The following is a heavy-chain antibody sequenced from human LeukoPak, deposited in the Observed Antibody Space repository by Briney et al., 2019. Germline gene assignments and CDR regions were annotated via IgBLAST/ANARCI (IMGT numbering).Heavy chain of an antibody. V-gene: IGHV3-23*01. CDR1: GFTFSSYA. J-gene: IGHJ3*02. Sequence: GGSLRLSCAASGFTFSSYAMSWVRQAPRKGLEWVSAISGSGGSTYYADFVKGRFTISRDNSKNTLYLQMNSLRAEDTAVYYCAKEETAYCGGDCYRSAFDIWGQGTMVTVSS. D-gene: IGHD2-21*02. CDR3: AKEETAYCGGDCYRSAFDI. CDR2: ISGSGGST.